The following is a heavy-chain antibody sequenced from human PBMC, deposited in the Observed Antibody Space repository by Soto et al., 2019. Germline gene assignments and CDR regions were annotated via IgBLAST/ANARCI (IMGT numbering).Heavy chain of an antibody. D-gene: IGHD2-15*01. CDR1: GYTFTSYA. CDR2: INAGNGNT. V-gene: IGHV1-3*01. Sequence: GASVKVSCKASGYTFTSYAMHWVRQAPGQRLEWMGWINAGNGNTKYSQKFQGRVTITRDTSASTAYMELSSLRSEDTAVYYCACDVCSGYYYFMDVWGKGTTVTVSS. CDR3: ACDVCSGYYYFMDV. J-gene: IGHJ6*03.